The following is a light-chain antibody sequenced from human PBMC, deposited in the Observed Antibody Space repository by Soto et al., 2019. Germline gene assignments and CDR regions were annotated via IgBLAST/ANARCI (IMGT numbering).Light chain of an antibody. CDR3: QQYNNWPPWT. J-gene: IGKJ1*01. CDR2: GAF. Sequence: EIVMTQSLATLSVSPGERATLSCRASQSVSSNLAWYQQKPGQAPRLLIYGAFTRATGIPARFSGSGSGTEFTLTISSLQSEDFAVYYCQQYNNWPPWTFGQGTKVEIK. V-gene: IGKV3-15*01. CDR1: QSVSSN.